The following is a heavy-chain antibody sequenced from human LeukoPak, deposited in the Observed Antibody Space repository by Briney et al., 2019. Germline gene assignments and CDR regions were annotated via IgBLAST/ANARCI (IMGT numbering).Heavy chain of an antibody. Sequence: GGSLRLSCAASGFSFSSYAMSWVRQTGKGLEWVSAISGSGSSTYYADSLKGRFTISRDNSKNTLYLQLNSLRAEDSAVYYCAKDLKLGAIVPESDYWGQGTLVTVSS. J-gene: IGHJ4*02. V-gene: IGHV3-23*01. CDR2: ISGSGSST. CDR3: AKDLKLGAIVPESDY. D-gene: IGHD3-16*02. CDR1: GFSFSSYA.